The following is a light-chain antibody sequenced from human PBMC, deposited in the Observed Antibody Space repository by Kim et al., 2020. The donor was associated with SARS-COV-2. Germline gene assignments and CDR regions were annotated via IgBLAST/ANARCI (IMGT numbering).Light chain of an antibody. J-gene: IGLJ3*02. CDR3: SSYAGTDNLL. Sequence: GQSVTISCPGTSSDVGGYNYVSWYQQHPGKAPILIIYEVTKRPSGVPDRFSGSKSGNTASLTVSGLQAEDEADYYCSSYAGTDNLLFGGGTKLTVL. CDR1: SSDVGGYNY. CDR2: EVT. V-gene: IGLV2-8*01.